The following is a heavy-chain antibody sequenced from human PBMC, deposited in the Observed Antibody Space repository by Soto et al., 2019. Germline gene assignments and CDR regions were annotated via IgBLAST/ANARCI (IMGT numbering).Heavy chain of an antibody. CDR2: IYSGGST. V-gene: IGHV3-53*01. D-gene: IGHD3-10*01. Sequence: GGSLRLSCAASGFAVSSNYMSWVRQAPGKGLEWVSVIYSGGSTYYADSVKGRFTISRDNSKNTLYLQMNSLRAEDTAVYYCARDRGVSPPNYYYYGMDVWGQGTTVTVSS. CDR1: GFAVSSNY. J-gene: IGHJ6*02. CDR3: ARDRGVSPPNYYYYGMDV.